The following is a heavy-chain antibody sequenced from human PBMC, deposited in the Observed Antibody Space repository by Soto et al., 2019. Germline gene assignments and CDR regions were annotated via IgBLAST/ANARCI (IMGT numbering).Heavy chain of an antibody. D-gene: IGHD2-15*01. J-gene: IGHJ6*02. V-gene: IGHV1-18*01. Sequence: QVQLVQSGAEVKKPGASVKVSCKASGYTFTSYGISWVRQAPGQGLEWMGWISAYNGNTNYAQKLQGRVTMTTDTSTGTAYMELRSLRSDDTAVYYCAGCGGSCSDYYFGMDVWGQGTTVTVSS. CDR2: ISAYNGNT. CDR1: GYTFTSYG. CDR3: AGCGGSCSDYYFGMDV.